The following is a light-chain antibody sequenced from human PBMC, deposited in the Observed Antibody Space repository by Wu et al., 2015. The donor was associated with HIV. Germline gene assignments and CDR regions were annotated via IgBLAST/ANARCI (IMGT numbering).Light chain of an antibody. Sequence: EIVLTQFPATLSLSPGERATLSCRASQSVASFLAWYQQKPGQAPRLLIYDASNRATGIPARFQWQWGLGQTSLLTISSLEPEDFAVYYCQQRRYWPLYTFGQGTKLEIK. CDR1: QSVASF. CDR3: QQRRYWPLYT. V-gene: IGKV3-11*01. J-gene: IGKJ2*01. CDR2: DAS.